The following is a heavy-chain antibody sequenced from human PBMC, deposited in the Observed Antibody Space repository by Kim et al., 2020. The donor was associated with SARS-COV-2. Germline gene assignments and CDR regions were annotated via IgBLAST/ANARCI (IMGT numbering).Heavy chain of an antibody. CDR3: ARLEYSSSSRLFDP. V-gene: IGHV4-39*02. CDR2: IYYTGDT. J-gene: IGHJ5*02. CDR1: GGSVSSSNYY. D-gene: IGHD6-6*01. Sequence: SETLSLTCTVSGGSVSSSNYYWGWIRQPPGKGLEWIGNIYYTGDTYYNPSLKSRVTISVDTSKNHFSLKLSLLTAADTAVYYCARLEYSSSSRLFDPWGQGTLVTVSS.